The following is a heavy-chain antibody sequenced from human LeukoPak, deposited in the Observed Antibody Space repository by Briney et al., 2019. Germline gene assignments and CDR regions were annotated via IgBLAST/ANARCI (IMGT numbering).Heavy chain of an antibody. CDR2: TSSDGSNK. CDR1: GFSFSSYA. CDR3: ARNRTTRILMVIAGLDL. J-gene: IGHJ2*01. Sequence: GGSLRLSCAASGFSFSSYAMHWVRQAPGKGLEWVALTSSDGSNKYYADSVKGRFTMSRDNSKNTLYLQMNSLRAEDTAVYFCARNRTTRILMVIAGLDLWGRGTLVTVSS. V-gene: IGHV3-30-3*01. D-gene: IGHD2-8*01.